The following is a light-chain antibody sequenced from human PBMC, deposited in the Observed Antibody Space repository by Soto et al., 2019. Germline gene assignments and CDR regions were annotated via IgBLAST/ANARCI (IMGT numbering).Light chain of an antibody. V-gene: IGLV2-14*03. CDR3: SSYTPTDTPYV. J-gene: IGLJ1*01. CDR2: DVI. CDR1: SSDIGAYNY. Sequence: QSALTQPASVSGSPGQSITIPCTGTSSDIGAYNYVSWYQQHPGKAPKLMIYDVINRPSGVSNRFSGSKSGNTASLTISGLQAEAEADYYCSSYTPTDTPYVFGTGTKVTVL.